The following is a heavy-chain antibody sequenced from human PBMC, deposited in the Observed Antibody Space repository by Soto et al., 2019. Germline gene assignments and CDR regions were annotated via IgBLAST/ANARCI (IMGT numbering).Heavy chain of an antibody. CDR1: GGTFSSYA. V-gene: IGHV1-69*13. CDR2: IIPIFGTA. J-gene: IGHJ6*02. Sequence: ASVKVSCKASGGTFSSYAISWVRQAPGQGLEWMGGIIPIFGTANYAQKFQGRVTITADESTSTAYMELSGLRSEDTAVYYCARVRGLPRVNYYYYYGMDVWGQGTTVTVSS. D-gene: IGHD2-21*01. CDR3: ARVRGLPRVNYYYYYGMDV.